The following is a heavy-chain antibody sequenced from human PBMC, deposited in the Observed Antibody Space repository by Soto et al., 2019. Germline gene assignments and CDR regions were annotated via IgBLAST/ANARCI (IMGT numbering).Heavy chain of an antibody. V-gene: IGHV3-48*01. D-gene: IGHD3-22*01. CDR3: ARSYYDSSASYASYGMDV. J-gene: IGHJ6*02. CDR2: ISASSRTL. Sequence: GGSLRLSCGASGFTFSSYSMNWVRQAPGKWLEWISHISASSRTLFYADSVKGRFTISRDNAKNSLYLQMNSLRAEDTAVYYCARSYYDSSASYASYGMDVWGQGTTVTVSS. CDR1: GFTFSSYS.